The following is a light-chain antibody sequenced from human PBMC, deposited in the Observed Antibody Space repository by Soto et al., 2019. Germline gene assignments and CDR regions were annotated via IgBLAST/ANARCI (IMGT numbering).Light chain of an antibody. J-gene: IGLJ1*01. CDR3: TSSTSDSLYV. CDR2: KVS. CDR1: SSDVGGSNY. V-gene: IGLV2-14*01. Sequence: QSVLTQPASMSGSPGQSITISCTGTSSDVGGSNYVSWYQQYPGKVPKLLIYKVSNRPSGVSNRFSGSKSGNTASLTISGLQAEDEADYFCTSSTSDSLYVFGNGTKVTV.